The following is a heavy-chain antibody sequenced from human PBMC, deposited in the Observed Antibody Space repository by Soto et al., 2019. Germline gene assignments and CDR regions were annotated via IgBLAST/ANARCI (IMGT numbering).Heavy chain of an antibody. J-gene: IGHJ5*02. CDR1: GGSISSSNW. D-gene: IGHD6-6*01. CDR2: IYHSGST. V-gene: IGHV4-4*02. Sequence: QVQLQESGPGLVKPSGTLSLTCAVSGGSISSSNWWSWVRQPPGKGLEWIGEIYHSGSTNYNPSLKSRVTISVNKSQNQFSLKLSSVTAADTAVYYCAREGGSIAARVGRWFDPWGQGTLVTVSS. CDR3: AREGGSIAARVGRWFDP.